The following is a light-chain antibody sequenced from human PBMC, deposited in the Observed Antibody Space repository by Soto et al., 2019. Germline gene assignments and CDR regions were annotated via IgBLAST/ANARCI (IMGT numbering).Light chain of an antibody. CDR1: SSDVGGYNY. J-gene: IGLJ7*01. CDR2: DVS. Sequence: QSALTQPASVSGSPGQSITISCTGTSSDVGGYNYVSWYQHHPGKAPKLMIYDVSNRPSGVSNLFSGSKSGNTASLTISGLQAENEADHYCSSYTSRNIPVFGGGTQLTVL. CDR3: SSYTSRNIPV. V-gene: IGLV2-14*03.